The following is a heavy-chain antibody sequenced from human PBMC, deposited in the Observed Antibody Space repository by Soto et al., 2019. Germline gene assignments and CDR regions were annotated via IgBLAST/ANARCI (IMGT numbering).Heavy chain of an antibody. Sequence: PSETLSLTCTVSGGSVSSGSYYWSWIRQPPGKGLEWIGYIYYSGSTNYNPSLKSRVTISVDTSKNQFSLKLSSVTAADTAVYYCAXGYSSSWPYYYYYGMDVWGQGTTVTVSS. V-gene: IGHV4-61*01. CDR3: AXGYSSSWPYYYYYGMDV. CDR1: GGSVSSGSYY. D-gene: IGHD6-13*01. CDR2: IYYSGST. J-gene: IGHJ6*02.